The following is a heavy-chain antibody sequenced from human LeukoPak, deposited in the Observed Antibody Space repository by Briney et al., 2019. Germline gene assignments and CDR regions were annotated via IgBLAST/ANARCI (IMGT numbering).Heavy chain of an antibody. D-gene: IGHD1-7*01. CDR2: FSGSGGST. CDR1: GFTFSSYA. V-gene: IGHV3-23*01. CDR3: ARGWNSDYFDY. Sequence: PGGSLRLSCAASGFTFSSYAMSWVRQAPGKGLECISGFSGSGGSTYYADSVKGRFTISRDNSKNTLYLQMNSLRAEDTAMYYCARGWNSDYFDYWGQGTLVTVSS. J-gene: IGHJ4*02.